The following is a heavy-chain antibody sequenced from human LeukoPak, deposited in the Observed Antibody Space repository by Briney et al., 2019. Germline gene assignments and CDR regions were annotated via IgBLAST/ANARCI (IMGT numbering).Heavy chain of an antibody. Sequence: ASVKVSCKASGYTFTGYYMHWVRQAPGQGLEWMGWINPNRGGTNYAQKFQGRVTMTRDTSISTAYMELSRLRSDDTAVYYCARESEMATALDYWGQGTLVTVSS. J-gene: IGHJ4*02. D-gene: IGHD5-18*01. CDR3: ARESEMATALDY. CDR1: GYTFTGYY. CDR2: INPNRGGT. V-gene: IGHV1-2*02.